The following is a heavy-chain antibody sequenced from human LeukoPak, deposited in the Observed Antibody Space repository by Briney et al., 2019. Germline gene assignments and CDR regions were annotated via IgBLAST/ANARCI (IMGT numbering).Heavy chain of an antibody. D-gene: IGHD3-10*01. V-gene: IGHV3-21*01. CDR3: ARSPPVRGVIPFDY. Sequence: GGSLRLSCAASGFTFSSYSMNWVRQAPGKGLEWVSSISSSSSYIYYTDSVKGRFTISRDNAKNSLYLQMNSLRAEDTAVYYCARSPPVRGVIPFDYWGQGTLVTVSS. CDR2: ISSSSSYI. J-gene: IGHJ4*02. CDR1: GFTFSSYS.